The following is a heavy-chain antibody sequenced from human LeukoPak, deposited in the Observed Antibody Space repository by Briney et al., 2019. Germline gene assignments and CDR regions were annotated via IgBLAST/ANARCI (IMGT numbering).Heavy chain of an antibody. CDR2: IYYSGST. D-gene: IGHD3-10*01. J-gene: IGHJ3*02. Sequence: SDTLSLTCTVWGRSISIYYWSWLRQPRGKALEWIGYIYYSGSTNYNPSLTSRLTISVDTSKNQLSLRLSSVTAADTAVYYCAKSNGYGLVDIWGQGTMVTVSS. V-gene: IGHV4-59*07. CDR1: GRSISIYY. CDR3: AKSNGYGLVDI.